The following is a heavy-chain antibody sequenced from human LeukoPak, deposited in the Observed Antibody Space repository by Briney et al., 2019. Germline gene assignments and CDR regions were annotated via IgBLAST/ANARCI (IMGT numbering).Heavy chain of an antibody. Sequence: SETPSLTCTVSGGSISSSSYYWGWIRQPPGKGLEWIGSIYYSGSTYYNPSLKSRVTISVDTSKNQFSLKLSSVTAADTAVYYCARPDTTHAFDIWGQGTMVTVSS. D-gene: IGHD1-26*01. J-gene: IGHJ3*02. CDR3: ARPDTTHAFDI. V-gene: IGHV4-39*01. CDR2: IYYSGST. CDR1: GGSISSSSYY.